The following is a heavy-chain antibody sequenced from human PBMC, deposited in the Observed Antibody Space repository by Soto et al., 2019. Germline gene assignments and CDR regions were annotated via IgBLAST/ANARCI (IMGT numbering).Heavy chain of an antibody. CDR1: AGTVSSDA. CDR2: VIPIFGTA. D-gene: IGHD1-26*01. V-gene: IGHV1-69*13. Sequence: VKGCCKASAGTVSSDAIRWGRQARGQGLEGLGGVIPIFGTANYAQKFQGRVTITADESTSTAYMELSSLRSEETDVSYVATVRATGIVEANTPLDPWGQGTLVTVSS. J-gene: IGHJ5*02. CDR3: ATVRATGIVEANTPLDP.